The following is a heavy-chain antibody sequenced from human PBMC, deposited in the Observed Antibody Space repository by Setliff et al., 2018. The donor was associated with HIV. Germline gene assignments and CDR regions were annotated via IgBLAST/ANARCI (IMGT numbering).Heavy chain of an antibody. CDR2: INAGNGNR. J-gene: IGHJ6*03. D-gene: IGHD3-16*01. CDR3: ARDWNYVVDV. Sequence: ASVKVSCKTSGYTFKSYDINWVRQAPGQRPEWMARINAGNGNREYSPKFQGRVTITADTSASTMYMELSSLRSDDTAVYYCARDWNYVVDVWGKGTTVTVS. CDR1: GYTFKSYD. V-gene: IGHV1-3*01.